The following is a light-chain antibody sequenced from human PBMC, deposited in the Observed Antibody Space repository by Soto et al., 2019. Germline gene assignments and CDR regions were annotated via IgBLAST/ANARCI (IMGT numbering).Light chain of an antibody. J-gene: IGKJ5*01. CDR3: QQYNNWPPIT. CDR2: GAS. Sequence: EVVLTESAATLFLSPGGRATLSGRASQSVNNYLACYRKKPVQAPSLLXYGASTRATGIPARFSGSGSGTELTLTIGSLQSEDYAVYYCQQYNNWPPITFGQGTRLEI. V-gene: IGKV3-15*01. CDR1: QSVNNY.